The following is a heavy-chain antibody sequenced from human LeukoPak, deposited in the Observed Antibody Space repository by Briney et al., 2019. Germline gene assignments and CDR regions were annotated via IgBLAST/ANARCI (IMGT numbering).Heavy chain of an antibody. CDR2: IYYSGST. V-gene: IGHV4-59*08. CDR1: GGSISSYY. CDR3: ARRSAGATHFDY. J-gene: IGHJ4*02. D-gene: IGHD1-26*01. Sequence: SETLSLTCTVSGGSISSYYWSWIRQPPGKGLEWIAYIYYSGSTKYNPSLKSRVTISVDTSKNQFSLKLSSVIAADTAVYYCARRSAGATHFDYWGQGTLVTVSS.